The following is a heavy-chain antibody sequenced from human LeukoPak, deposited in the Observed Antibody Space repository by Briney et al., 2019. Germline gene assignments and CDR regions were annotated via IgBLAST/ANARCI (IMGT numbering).Heavy chain of an antibody. CDR2: VSGSGGRT. CDR1: GFAFSAYS. CDR3: AKGGAAMTDAPHGDVVTTTLDGFDI. J-gene: IGHJ3*02. D-gene: IGHD2-21*02. Sequence: LSGGSLRLSCVASGFAFSAYSLSWVRHTPGKGLEWVSTVSGSGGRTFYADSMKVRFTISRDNSKKTVSLQMNSLRVDDTAVYYCAKGGAAMTDAPHGDVVTTTLDGFDIWGQGSMVTVSS. V-gene: IGHV3-23*01.